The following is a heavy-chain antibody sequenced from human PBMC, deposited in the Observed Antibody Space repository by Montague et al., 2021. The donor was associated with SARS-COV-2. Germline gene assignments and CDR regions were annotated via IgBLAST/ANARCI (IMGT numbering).Heavy chain of an antibody. CDR1: GGSISSYY. CDR3: ARTGLGDYDILTGYTVTAFEI. D-gene: IGHD3-9*01. V-gene: IGHV4-59*01. CDR2: IYYSGST. Sequence: SETLSLTCTVSGGSISSYYWSWIRQPPGKGLEWIGYIYYSGSTNYNPSLKSRVTISVDTSKNQFSLKLSSVTAADTAVYYCARTGLGDYDILTGYTVTAFEIWGQGTMVTVSS. J-gene: IGHJ3*02.